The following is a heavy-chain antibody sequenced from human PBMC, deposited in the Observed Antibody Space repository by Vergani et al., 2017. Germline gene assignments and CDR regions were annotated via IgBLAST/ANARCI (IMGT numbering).Heavy chain of an antibody. CDR2: VDPEDGET. V-gene: IGHV1-69-2*01. CDR3: ATPQTVTTGGMEV. Sequence: EVHLVKPGAGVKKPGPTRKTSSRVSGYTLTANYMHWLNQALGKGLEWMGLVDPEDGETIYAEKFKGRVTIAADTSTDTAHLELSSLRSEDTAVYYCATPQTVTTGGMEVWGQGTTVIVSS. D-gene: IGHD4-17*01. CDR1: GYTLTANY. J-gene: IGHJ6*02.